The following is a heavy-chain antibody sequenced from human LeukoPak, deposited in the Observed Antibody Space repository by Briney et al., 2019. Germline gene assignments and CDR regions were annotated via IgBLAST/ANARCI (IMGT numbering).Heavy chain of an antibody. CDR2: IYYSGST. V-gene: IGHV4-59*01. CDR1: GGSISSYY. CDR3: ARLQDIVLMVYAN. D-gene: IGHD2-8*01. J-gene: IGHJ4*02. Sequence: PSETLSLTCTVSGGSISSYYWSWIRQPPGKRLEWIGYIYYSGSTNYNPSLKSRVTISVDTSKNQFSLKLSSVTAADTAVYYCARLQDIVLMVYANWGQGTLVTVSS.